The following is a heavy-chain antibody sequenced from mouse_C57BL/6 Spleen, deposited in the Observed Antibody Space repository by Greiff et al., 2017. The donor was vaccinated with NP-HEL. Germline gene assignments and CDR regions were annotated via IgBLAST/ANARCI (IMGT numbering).Heavy chain of an antibody. CDR3: ARSGDYDGFDY. CDR1: GYAFTNYL. D-gene: IGHD2-4*01. V-gene: IGHV1-54*01. Sequence: VQLQQSGAELVRPGTSVKVSCKASGYAFTNYLIEWVKQRPGQGLEWIGVINPGSGGTNYNEKFKGKATLTADKSSSTDYMQLSSLTSEYSAVYFCARSGDYDGFDYWGQGTTLTVSS. J-gene: IGHJ2*01. CDR2: INPGSGGT.